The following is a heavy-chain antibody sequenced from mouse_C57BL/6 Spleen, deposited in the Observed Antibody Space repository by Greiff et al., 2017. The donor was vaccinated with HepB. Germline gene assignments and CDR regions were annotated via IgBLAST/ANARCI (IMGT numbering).Heavy chain of an antibody. CDR2: IYPRDGST. CDR3: ARLYDGYYVPY. V-gene: IGHV1-85*01. D-gene: IGHD2-3*01. J-gene: IGHJ3*01. Sequence: VQLQQSGPELVKPGASVKLSCKASGYTFTSYDINWVKQRPGQGLEWIGWIYPRDGSTKYNEKFKGKATLTVDTSSSTAYMELHSLTSEDSAVYFCARLYDGYYVPYWGQGTLVTVSA. CDR1: GYTFTSYD.